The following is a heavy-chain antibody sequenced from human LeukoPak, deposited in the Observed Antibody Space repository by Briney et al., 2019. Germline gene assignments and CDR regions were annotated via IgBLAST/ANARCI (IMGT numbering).Heavy chain of an antibody. Sequence: GGSLRLSCAASGFXFSSYWIHWVRQAPGKGLVWVSRINSDGSSTSYADSVKGRFTISRDNAKNTLYLQMNSLRAEDTAVYYCAMGPYYYDSSGYYYWGQGTLVTVSS. CDR3: AMGPYYYDSSGYYY. CDR2: INSDGSST. D-gene: IGHD3-22*01. J-gene: IGHJ4*02. CDR1: GFXFSSYW. V-gene: IGHV3-74*01.